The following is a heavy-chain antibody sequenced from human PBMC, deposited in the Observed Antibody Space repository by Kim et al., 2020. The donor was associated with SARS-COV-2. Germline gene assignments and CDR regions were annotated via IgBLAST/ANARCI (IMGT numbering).Heavy chain of an antibody. V-gene: IGHV3-33*06. CDR1: GFTFSSYG. CDR3: AKDLIEVVVAAPYYYYYGMDV. Sequence: GGSLRLSCAASGFTFSSYGMHWVRQAPGKGLEWVAVIWYDGSNKYYADSVKGRFTISRDNSKNTLYLQMNSLRAEDTAVYYCAKDLIEVVVAAPYYYYYGMDVWGQGTTVTVSS. D-gene: IGHD2-15*01. CDR2: IWYDGSNK. J-gene: IGHJ6*02.